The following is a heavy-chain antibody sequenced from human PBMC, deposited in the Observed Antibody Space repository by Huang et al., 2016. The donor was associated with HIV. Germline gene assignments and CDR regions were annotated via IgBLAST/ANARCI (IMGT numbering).Heavy chain of an antibody. D-gene: IGHD3-22*01. J-gene: IGHJ4*02. CDR1: GFSISSYW. Sequence: EVQLVESGGGLVQPGGSLRLSCAASGFSISSYWMHWVRQAPGKGLVWVSGMNRDGSSTSYADSVKGRFTISRDNAKNTLYLQMNSLRAEDTAVYYCARDPRIQSWLNFFDYWGQGTLVSVSS. CDR2: MNRDGSST. CDR3: ARDPRIQSWLNFFDY. V-gene: IGHV3-74*01.